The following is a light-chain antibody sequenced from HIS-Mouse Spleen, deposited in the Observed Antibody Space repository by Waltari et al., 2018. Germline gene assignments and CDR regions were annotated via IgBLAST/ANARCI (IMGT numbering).Light chain of an antibody. CDR2: WAS. J-gene: IGKJ1*01. CDR3: QQYYSTPWT. CDR1: QSVLYSTNSKNY. Sequence: DIVMTQSPDSLAVSLGERVTITRKTSQSVLYSTNSKNYLAWYQQKPGQPPKLLIYWASTRESGVPDRFSGSGSGTDFTLTISSLQAEDVAVYYCQQYYSTPWTFGQGTKVEIK. V-gene: IGKV4-1*01.